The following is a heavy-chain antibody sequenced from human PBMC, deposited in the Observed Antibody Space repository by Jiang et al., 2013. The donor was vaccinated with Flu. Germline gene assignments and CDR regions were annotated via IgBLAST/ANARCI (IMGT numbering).Heavy chain of an antibody. J-gene: IGHJ3*02. CDR3: ARDLHVNIRAFDI. Sequence: VQLVESGGGLVKPGESLRLSCAASGFNFGDYNMAWIRQAPGKGLEWVAYIDSGSRFIKXTDSVKGRLTVSRDNAKNSLFLQMDNLRVEDTAVYYCARDLHVNIRAFDIWGQGTMVTVSS. V-gene: IGHV3-11*05. CDR1: GFNFGDYN. D-gene: IGHD2/OR15-2a*01. CDR2: IDSGSRFI.